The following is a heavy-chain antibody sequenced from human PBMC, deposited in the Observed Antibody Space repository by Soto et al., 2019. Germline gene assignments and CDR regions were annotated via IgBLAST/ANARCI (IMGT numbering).Heavy chain of an antibody. Sequence: EVQLVESGEGLVQPGGSLRLSCVASGFSFSSYGMHWVRHAPGKGLEYVSAIVGSGAIAYHADSVKGRFTISRDNSKITLYLQMGSLRAEDTAVYYCARVFCESGGCYYDYWGQGSLVTVSS. CDR3: ARVFCESGGCYYDY. J-gene: IGHJ4*02. D-gene: IGHD3-22*01. CDR2: IVGSGAIA. CDR1: GFSFSSYG. V-gene: IGHV3-64*02.